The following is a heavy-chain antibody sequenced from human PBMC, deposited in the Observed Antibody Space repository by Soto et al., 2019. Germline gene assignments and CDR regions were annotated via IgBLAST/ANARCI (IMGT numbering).Heavy chain of an antibody. D-gene: IGHD4-17*01. CDR2: IKGDGSRT. J-gene: IGHJ6*02. V-gene: IGHV3-74*01. CDR1: GFTFSSYW. Sequence: EVQLVESGGGLVQPGGSLRLSCAASGFTFSSYWIHWVRQAPGKGLVWVSRIKGDGSRTDYADSVKGRFPISRDNAKNTVYLQMNSLRDEDTAVYYCARGLPGYYGMDVWGQGTTVTVSS. CDR3: ARGLPGYYGMDV.